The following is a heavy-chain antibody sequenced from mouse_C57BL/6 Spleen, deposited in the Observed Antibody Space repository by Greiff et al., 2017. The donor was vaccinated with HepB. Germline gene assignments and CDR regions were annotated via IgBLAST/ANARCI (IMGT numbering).Heavy chain of an antibody. CDR3: ARGGVTTRAMDY. CDR2: INPSNGGT. D-gene: IGHD2-2*01. CDR1: GYNFTSYW. Sequence: QVQLQQSGTELVKPGASVKLSCKASGYNFTSYWMHWVKQRPGQGLEWIGNINPSNGGTNYNEKFKSKATLTVDKSSSTAYMQLSSLTSEDSAVYYCARGGVTTRAMDYWGQGTSVTVSS. J-gene: IGHJ4*01. V-gene: IGHV1-53*01.